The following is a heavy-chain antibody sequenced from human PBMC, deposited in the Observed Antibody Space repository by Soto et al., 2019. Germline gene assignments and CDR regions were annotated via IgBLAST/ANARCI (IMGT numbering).Heavy chain of an antibody. CDR2: MNPNTGNT. J-gene: IGHJ3*02. CDR1: GYTFTHYD. D-gene: IGHD1-26*01. CDR3: AGLVGATHWDDAFDI. Sequence: AASVKVSCKASGYTFTHYDINWVRQATGQGLDWMGWMNPNTGNTGFAQKFQDRVTMTRNTSISTAYLQWSSLKASDTAMYYCAGLVGATHWDDAFDIWGQGTMVTVSS. V-gene: IGHV1-8*01.